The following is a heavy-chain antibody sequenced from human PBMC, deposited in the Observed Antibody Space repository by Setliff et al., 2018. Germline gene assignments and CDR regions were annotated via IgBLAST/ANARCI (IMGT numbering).Heavy chain of an antibody. CDR2: SNPKSGST. V-gene: IGHV1-2*02. D-gene: IGHD1-26*01. CDR1: GYTFTGYF. J-gene: IGHJ6*03. Sequence: ASVKVSCKTSGYTFTGYFIHWVRQAPRQGLEWLGWSNPKSGSTSYAQSFQGRIAMTRDTSINTVYMELNSLTSDDAAVYFCAREGGLQGATSYYYFYNYINVWGKGTKVTVSS. CDR3: AREGGLQGATSYYYFYNYINV.